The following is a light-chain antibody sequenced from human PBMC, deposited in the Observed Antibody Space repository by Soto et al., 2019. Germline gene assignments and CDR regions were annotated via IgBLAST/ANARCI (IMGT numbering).Light chain of an antibody. V-gene: IGKV3-20*01. Sequence: EIVLTQAPGTLSFSPGERATLYCRASQSVSSSYLAWYQHKPGQAPRLLIYGASNRATGIPDRFSGSGSGTEFTLTISSLQFEDFAVYYCQQYGSSPRTFGQGTKVDIK. CDR3: QQYGSSPRT. CDR1: QSVSSSY. J-gene: IGKJ1*01. CDR2: GAS.